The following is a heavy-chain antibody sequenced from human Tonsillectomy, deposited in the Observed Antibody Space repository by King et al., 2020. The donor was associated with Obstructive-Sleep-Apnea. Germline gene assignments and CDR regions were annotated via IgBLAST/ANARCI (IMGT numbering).Heavy chain of an antibody. CDR3: CGQGSGTYQEPYYYYGLDV. Sequence: VQLVESGGGSVQPGGSLRLSCAASGFTLSDHFMDWVRQAPGKGLEWVGRSRNKASGYTTEYAASVKGRVTISRDDSKNSLYLQMNSLKIEDTAVYYCCGQGSGTYQEPYYYYGLDVWGQGTTVTVSS. J-gene: IGHJ6*02. D-gene: IGHD1-26*01. CDR1: GFTLSDHF. CDR2: SRNKASGYTT. V-gene: IGHV3-72*01.